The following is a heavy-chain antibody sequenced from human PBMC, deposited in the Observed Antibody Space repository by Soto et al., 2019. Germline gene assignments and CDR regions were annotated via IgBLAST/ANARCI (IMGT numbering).Heavy chain of an antibody. CDR2: IYYSGST. D-gene: IGHD6-25*01. V-gene: IGHV4-59*01. J-gene: IGHJ4*02. CDR1: GGSISSYY. Sequence: ASETLSLTCTVSGGSISSYYWSWIRQPPGKGLEWIGYIYYSGSTNYNPSLKSRVTISVDTSKSQFSLKLSSVTAADTAVYYCARASGGYIDYWGQGTLVTGSS. CDR3: ARASGGYIDY.